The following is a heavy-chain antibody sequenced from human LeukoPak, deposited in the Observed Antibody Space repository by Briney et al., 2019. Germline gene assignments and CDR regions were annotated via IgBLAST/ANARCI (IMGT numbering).Heavy chain of an antibody. Sequence: ASVKVSCKASGYTFTSYYMHWVRQAPGQGLEWMGIINPSGGSTSYAQKFQGRVTMTRDTSTSTVYMELSSLRSEDSAVYYCARVYSSGWYGDYWGQGTLVTVSS. D-gene: IGHD6-19*01. CDR2: INPSGGST. CDR3: ARVYSSGWYGDY. J-gene: IGHJ4*02. V-gene: IGHV1-46*01. CDR1: GYTFTSYY.